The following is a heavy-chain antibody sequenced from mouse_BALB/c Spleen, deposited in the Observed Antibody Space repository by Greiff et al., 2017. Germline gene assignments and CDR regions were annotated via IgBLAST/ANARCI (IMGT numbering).Heavy chain of an antibody. Sequence: EVKLQESGPGLVKPSQSLSLTCTVTGYSITSDYAWNWIRQFPGNKLEWMGYISYSGSTSYNPSLKSRISITRDTSKNQFFLQLNSVTTEDTATYYCARYHPDGGWYFDVWGAGTTVTVSS. CDR3: ARYHPDGGWYFDV. J-gene: IGHJ1*01. V-gene: IGHV3-2*02. CDR1: GYSITSDYA. CDR2: ISYSGST.